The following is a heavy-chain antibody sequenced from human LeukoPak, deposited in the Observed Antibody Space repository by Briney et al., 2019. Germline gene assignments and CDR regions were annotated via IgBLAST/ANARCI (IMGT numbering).Heavy chain of an antibody. CDR2: INHSGST. CDR3: ASWDTAMPY. J-gene: IGHJ4*02. V-gene: IGHV4-34*01. D-gene: IGHD5-18*01. CDR1: GGSFSGYY. Sequence: PSETLSLTCAVYGGSFSGYYWSWIRQPPGKGLEWIGEINHSGSTNYNPSLKSRVTISVDTSKNQFSLKLSSVTAADTAVYYCASWDTAMPYWGQGTLVTVSS.